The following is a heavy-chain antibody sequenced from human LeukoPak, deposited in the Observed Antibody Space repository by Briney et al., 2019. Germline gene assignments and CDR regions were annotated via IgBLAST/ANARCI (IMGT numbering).Heavy chain of an antibody. V-gene: IGHV3-66*01. D-gene: IGHD6-13*01. Sequence: GGSLRLSCAASGFTVSYNYMSWVRQAPGKGLEWVSVIYSDGGTYYADSVKARFTISRDDSKNTLYLQMNSLRAEDTAVYYCARVWYTSSWGERYYFDYWGQGTLVTVSS. J-gene: IGHJ4*02. CDR3: ARVWYTSSWGERYYFDY. CDR1: GFTVSYNY. CDR2: IYSDGGT.